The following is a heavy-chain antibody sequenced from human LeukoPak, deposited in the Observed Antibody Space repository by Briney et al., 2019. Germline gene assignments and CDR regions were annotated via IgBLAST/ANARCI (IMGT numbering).Heavy chain of an antibody. CDR3: ASSTITATLDY. Sequence: GRSLRPSCAASGFPFSSYAMHWVRQAPGKGLEWVTVISYDGSKKYYADSVKGRFTISRDNSKNTLYLQMNSLRAEDTAVYYCASSTITATLDYWGQGTLVTVSS. D-gene: IGHD5-24*01. CDR1: GFPFSSYA. CDR2: ISYDGSKK. J-gene: IGHJ4*02. V-gene: IGHV3-30-3*01.